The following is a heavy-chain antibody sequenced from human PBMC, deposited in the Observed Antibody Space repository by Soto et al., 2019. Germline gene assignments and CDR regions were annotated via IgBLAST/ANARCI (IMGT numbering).Heavy chain of an antibody. J-gene: IGHJ6*02. D-gene: IGHD3-10*01. V-gene: IGHV1-69*01. CDR3: ARGEGGVTMVRGVITNQTHYYGMDV. Sequence: QVQLVQSGAEVKKPGSSVKVSCKASGGTFSSYAISWVRQAPGQGLEWMGGIIPIFGTANYAQKFQGRVTITADESSRTAYMEVGSRRSEDTAVYYCARGEGGVTMVRGVITNQTHYYGMDVWGQGTTVTVSS. CDR2: IIPIFGTA. CDR1: GGTFSSYA.